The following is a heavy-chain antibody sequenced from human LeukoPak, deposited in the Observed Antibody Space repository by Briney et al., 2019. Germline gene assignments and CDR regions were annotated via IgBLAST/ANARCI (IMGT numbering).Heavy chain of an antibody. Sequence: GGSLRLSCAASGFTFSSYAMSWVRQAPGKGLEWVSAISGSGGSTCYADSVKGRFTISRDNSKNTLYLQMNSLRAEDTAVYYCARSPWGNYFDPWGQGTLVTVSS. V-gene: IGHV3-23*01. J-gene: IGHJ4*02. D-gene: IGHD3-16*01. CDR2: ISGSGGST. CDR3: ARSPWGNYFDP. CDR1: GFTFSSYA.